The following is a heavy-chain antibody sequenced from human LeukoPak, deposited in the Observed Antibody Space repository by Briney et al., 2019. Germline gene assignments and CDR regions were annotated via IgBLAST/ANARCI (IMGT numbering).Heavy chain of an antibody. Sequence: GASVKVSCKASGYTFTSYGISWVRQAPGQGLEWMGWISAYNGNTNYAQKLQGRVTMTTDTSTSTAYMELRSLRSDDTAVYYCARLGMTTRPTNYYFDYWGQGTLVTVSS. CDR2: ISAYNGNT. CDR3: ARLGMTTRPTNYYFDY. V-gene: IGHV1-18*01. D-gene: IGHD4-17*01. J-gene: IGHJ4*02. CDR1: GYTFTSYG.